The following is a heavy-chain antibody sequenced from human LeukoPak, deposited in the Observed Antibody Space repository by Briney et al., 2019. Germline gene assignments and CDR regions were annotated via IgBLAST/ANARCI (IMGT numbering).Heavy chain of an antibody. J-gene: IGHJ6*02. CDR3: ARSAVNIVVVVAATQDMDV. CDR1: GYTFTCYY. V-gene: IGHV1-2*06. D-gene: IGHD2-15*01. CDR2: INPNSGGT. Sequence: ASVKVSCKASGYTFTCYYMHWVRQAPGQGLEWMGRINPNSGGTNYAQKFQGRVTMTRDTSISTAYMELSRLRSDDTAVYYCARSAVNIVVVVAATQDMDVWGQGTTVTVSS.